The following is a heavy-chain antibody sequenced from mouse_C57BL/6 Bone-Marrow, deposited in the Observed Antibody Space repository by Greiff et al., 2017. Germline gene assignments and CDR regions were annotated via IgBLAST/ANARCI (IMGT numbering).Heavy chain of an antibody. CDR3: SRWRYYGSLGYFDV. V-gene: IGHV1-7*01. CDR1: GYTFTSYW. J-gene: IGHJ1*03. D-gene: IGHD1-1*01. CDR2: INPSSGYT. Sequence: QVQLQQSGAELAKPGASVKLSCKASGYTFTSYWMHWVKQRPGQGLEWIGYINPSSGYTKYNQKFKDKATLPADKSSSPAYMQLSSLTYKDSAVYDCSRWRYYGSLGYFDVWGTGTTVTVSS.